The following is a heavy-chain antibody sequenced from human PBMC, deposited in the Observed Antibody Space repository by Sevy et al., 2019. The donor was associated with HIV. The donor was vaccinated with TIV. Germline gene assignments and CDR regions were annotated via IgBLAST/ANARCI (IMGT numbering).Heavy chain of an antibody. Sequence: ASVKVSCKASGGTFSSYAISWVRQAPGQGLEWMGGIIPIFGTANYAQKFQGRVTITADESTSTAYMELSSVRSEDTAVYYCARESTKDIVVVPAFDPWGQGTLVTVSS. V-gene: IGHV1-69*13. CDR1: GGTFSSYA. CDR3: ARESTKDIVVVPAFDP. J-gene: IGHJ5*02. CDR2: IIPIFGTA. D-gene: IGHD2-2*01.